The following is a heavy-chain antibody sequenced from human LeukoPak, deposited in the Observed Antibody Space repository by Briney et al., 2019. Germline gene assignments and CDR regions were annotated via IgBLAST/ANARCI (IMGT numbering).Heavy chain of an antibody. D-gene: IGHD3-22*01. Sequence: GASVKVSCKASGYTFSEYYMHWVRQAPGQGLEWMGRINPNSGGTNYAQKFQGRVTMTRDTSISTAYMELSGLRSDDTAVYYCARARDYYDSSGYDYWGQGTLVTVSS. CDR3: ARARDYYDSSGYDY. V-gene: IGHV1-2*06. J-gene: IGHJ4*02. CDR1: GYTFSEYY. CDR2: INPNSGGT.